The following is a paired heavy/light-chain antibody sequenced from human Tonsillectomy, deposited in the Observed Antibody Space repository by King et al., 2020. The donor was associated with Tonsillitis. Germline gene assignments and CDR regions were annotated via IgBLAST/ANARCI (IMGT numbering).Heavy chain of an antibody. CDR1: GFTFNNYA. J-gene: IGHJ3*02. CDR3: ARDWRKYTSNWDLDAFDI. V-gene: IGHV3-30*01. D-gene: IGHD6-13*01. Sequence: QVQLVESGGGVVQPGRSLRLSCAASGFTFNNYAMHWVRQAPGKGLEWVAVISYDGSNEYYADSVKGRFTISRDISKNTLYLQMNSLRPEDTAVYYCARDWRKYTSNWDLDAFDIWGQGTMVTVSS. CDR2: ISYDGSNE.
Light chain of an antibody. CDR3: QVWDSSSDHVV. J-gene: IGLJ2*01. V-gene: IGLV3-21*02. CDR2: EDS. Sequence: SYVLTQPPSVSVAPGQTARITCGGNNIKTKSVHWYQQKPGQAPVLVVYEDSDRPSGIPERFSGSNSGNTATLTLSRVEAGDEADYYCQVWDSSSDHVVFGGGTKLTVL. CDR1: NIKTKS.